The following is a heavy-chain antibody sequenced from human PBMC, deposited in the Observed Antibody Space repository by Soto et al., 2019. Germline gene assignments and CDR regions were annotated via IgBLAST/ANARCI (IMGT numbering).Heavy chain of an antibody. CDR1: GFTFSSYA. CDR3: AKVHRVGYSSSWYGYPHYYYYGMDV. CDR2: ISGSGGST. Sequence: EVQLLESGGGLVQPGGSLRLSCAASGFTFSSYAMSWVRQAPGKGLEWVSAISGSGGSTYYADSVKGRFTISRDNSKNTLYLQMNSMRDEDTAVYYCAKVHRVGYSSSWYGYPHYYYYGMDVWGQGTTVTVSS. J-gene: IGHJ6*02. D-gene: IGHD6-13*01. V-gene: IGHV3-23*01.